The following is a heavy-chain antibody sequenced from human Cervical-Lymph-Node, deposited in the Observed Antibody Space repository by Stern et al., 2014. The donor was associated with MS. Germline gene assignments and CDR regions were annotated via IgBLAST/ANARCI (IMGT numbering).Heavy chain of an antibody. D-gene: IGHD2-15*01. CDR1: GGSISGYY. J-gene: IGHJ6*02. V-gene: IGHV4-59*01. Sequence: QVQLQESGPGLVKPSETLSLTCTVSGGSISGYYWTWIRQPPGKRLEWIGSMYDSENIKQNPSLKSRLTISVDTSKNQFSLNLSSVTAADTAVYYCARVHCSGGRCYSNNYYPYGMDVWGQGTTVTVSS. CDR2: MYDSENI. CDR3: ARVHCSGGRCYSNNYYPYGMDV.